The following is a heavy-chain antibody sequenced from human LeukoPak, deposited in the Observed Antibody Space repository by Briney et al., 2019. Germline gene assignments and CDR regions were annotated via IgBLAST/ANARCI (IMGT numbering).Heavy chain of an antibody. D-gene: IGHD6-19*01. CDR2: ISPSGGST. Sequence: GASVKVSCKAFGYTFTSNYMHWVRQAPGQGPEWMGVISPSGGSTTYAQKFQERVTITRDMSTSTAYMELSSLRSEDTAVYYCAAGRLLSGGYAFDIWGQGTMVTVSS. CDR1: GYTFTSNY. CDR3: AAGRLLSGGYAFDI. V-gene: IGHV1-46*01. J-gene: IGHJ3*02.